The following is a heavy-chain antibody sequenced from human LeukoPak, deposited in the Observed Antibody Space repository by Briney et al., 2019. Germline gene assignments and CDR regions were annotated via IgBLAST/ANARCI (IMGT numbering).Heavy chain of an antibody. CDR2: ISWNSGSI. CDR3: AKSYYYDSSPFDY. J-gene: IGHJ4*02. D-gene: IGHD3-22*01. CDR1: GFTFDDYA. V-gene: IGHV3-9*01. Sequence: GRSLRLSCAASGFTFDDYAMHWVRQAPRKGLEWVSGISWNSGSIGYADSVKGRFTISRDNAKNSLYLQMNSLRAEDTALYYCAKSYYYDSSPFDYWGQGTLVTVSS.